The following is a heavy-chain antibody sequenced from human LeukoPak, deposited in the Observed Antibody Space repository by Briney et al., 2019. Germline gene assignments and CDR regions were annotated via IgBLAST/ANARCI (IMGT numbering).Heavy chain of an antibody. Sequence: GGSLRLSCAASRFIFSSYAMSWVRQAPGKGLEWVSAISGSSSSTYYADSVKGRFTISRDNSKNTLYPQMNSLRAEDTAVYYCAKVTMIDGVWGQGTLVTVSS. J-gene: IGHJ4*02. V-gene: IGHV3-23*01. CDR1: RFIFSSYA. CDR2: ISGSSSST. CDR3: AKVTMIDGV. D-gene: IGHD3-22*01.